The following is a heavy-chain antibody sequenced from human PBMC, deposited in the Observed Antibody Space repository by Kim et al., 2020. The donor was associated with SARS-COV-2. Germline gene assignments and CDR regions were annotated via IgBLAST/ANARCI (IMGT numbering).Heavy chain of an antibody. V-gene: IGHV3-30*04. CDR3: ARADIHPGYSSGWIIRDY. Sequence: GGSLRLSCAASGFTFSSYAMHWVRQAPGKGLEWVAVISYDGSNKYYADSVKGRFTISRDNSKNTLYLQMNSLRAEDTAVYCCARADIHPGYSSGWIIRDYWGQGTLVTVSS. J-gene: IGHJ4*02. D-gene: IGHD6-19*01. CDR1: GFTFSSYA. CDR2: ISYDGSNK.